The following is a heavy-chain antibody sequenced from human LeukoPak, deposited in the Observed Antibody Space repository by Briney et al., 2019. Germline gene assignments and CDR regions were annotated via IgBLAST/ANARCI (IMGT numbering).Heavy chain of an antibody. Sequence: GGSLSLSCAASGFHFRSYWLSWVRRAPGKGLAGVANIKQEGSEKYYVDAVKGRFTISSDNAKTSVYLQMNGLRAEDTAVYYCARDLSGIAGYTYGRGIDYWGQGTLVTVFS. CDR1: GFHFRSYW. D-gene: IGHD5-18*01. V-gene: IGHV3-7*01. J-gene: IGHJ4*02. CDR3: ARDLSGIAGYTYGRGIDY. CDR2: IKQEGSEK.